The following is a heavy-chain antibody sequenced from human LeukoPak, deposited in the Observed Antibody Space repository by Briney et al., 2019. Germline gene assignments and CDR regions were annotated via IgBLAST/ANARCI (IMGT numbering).Heavy chain of an antibody. CDR2: IYHSGTT. D-gene: IGHD1-26*01. CDR3: ARWAVGALAEYFQH. Sequence: PSETLSLTCAVSGGSISSSNWWSWVRQPPGKGLEWIGEIYHSGTTNSNPSLKSRVTISVDKSKNQFSLNLTSVTAADTAVYYCARWAVGALAEYFQHWGQGTLVTVSS. V-gene: IGHV4-4*02. CDR1: GGSISSSNW. J-gene: IGHJ1*01.